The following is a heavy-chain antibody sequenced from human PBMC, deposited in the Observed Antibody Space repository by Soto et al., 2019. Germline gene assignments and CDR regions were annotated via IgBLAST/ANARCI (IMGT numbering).Heavy chain of an antibody. V-gene: IGHV1-8*02. CDR2: MNPGSGKT. D-gene: IGHD3-16*01. Sequence: TVRVSCKASGYTFINYDISWVRQATGQGLEWMGWMNPGSGKTGYANKFQGRVTMTRDASTSTAHLELSSLTSEDTAVYYCARMASFGTLNWFDPWGQGTLVTVSS. CDR1: GYTFINYD. J-gene: IGHJ5*02. CDR3: ARMASFGTLNWFDP.